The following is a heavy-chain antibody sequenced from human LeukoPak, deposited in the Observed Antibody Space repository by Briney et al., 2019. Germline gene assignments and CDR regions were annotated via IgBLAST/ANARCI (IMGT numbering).Heavy chain of an antibody. CDR1: GYTFTGYY. V-gene: IGHV1-2*02. Sequence: ASVKVSCKASGYTFTGYYMHWVRQAPGQGLEWMGWINPNTSGRNYALKFQGRLTMTRDRSISTGYMELSRLRSDDTAVYYCARDTRHGYNWNWFDPWGQGTLVTLSS. J-gene: IGHJ5*02. CDR2: INPNTSGR. CDR3: ARDTRHGYNWNWFDP. D-gene: IGHD1-1*01.